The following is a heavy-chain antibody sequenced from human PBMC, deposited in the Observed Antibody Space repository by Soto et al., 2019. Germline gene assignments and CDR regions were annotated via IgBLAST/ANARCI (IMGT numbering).Heavy chain of an antibody. Sequence: PSETLSLTCTVSGGSISSGGYYWSWIRQHPGKGLEWIGYIYYSGSTYYNPSLKSRVTISVDTSKNQFSLKLSSVTAADTAVYYCARAQRQLVPPYGMDVWGQGTTVTVSS. CDR2: IYYSGST. CDR1: GGSISSGGYY. J-gene: IGHJ6*02. CDR3: ARAQRQLVPPYGMDV. D-gene: IGHD6-13*01. V-gene: IGHV4-31*03.